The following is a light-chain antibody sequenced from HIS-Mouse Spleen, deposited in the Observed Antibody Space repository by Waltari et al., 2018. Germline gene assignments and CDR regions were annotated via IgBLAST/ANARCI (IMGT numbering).Light chain of an antibody. CDR2: LGS. CDR3: MQALQTPWT. Sequence: DIVMTQSPLSLPVTPGEPASISCRSSQSLLLSNGYNYLDWYLQKPGQSPQLLIYLGSNRASGVPDRFSGSGSGTDFTLKISRVEAEDVGVYYCMQALQTPWTFGQGTKLEIK. V-gene: IGKV2-28*01. J-gene: IGKJ2*02. CDR1: QSLLLSNGYNY.